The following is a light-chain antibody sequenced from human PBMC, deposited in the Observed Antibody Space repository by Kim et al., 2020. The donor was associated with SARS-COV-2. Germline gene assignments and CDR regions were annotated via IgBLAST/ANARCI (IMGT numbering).Light chain of an antibody. Sequence: PGKAATITCGGNNIGSKSVYWYQQKPCQAPVLVIYYDSDRPSGIPERFSGSSSGNTATLTISRVEAGDEADYYCQVWDSSSDHPVFGGGTQLTVL. V-gene: IGLV3-21*04. CDR3: QVWDSSSDHPV. CDR1: NIGSKS. J-gene: IGLJ2*01. CDR2: YDS.